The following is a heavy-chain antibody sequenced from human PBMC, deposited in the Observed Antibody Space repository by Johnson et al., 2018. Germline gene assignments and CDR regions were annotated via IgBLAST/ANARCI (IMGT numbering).Heavy chain of an antibody. CDR1: GFTFSSYW. CDR3: ASQGSRTPVRFLEWLQTPNYYYGMDV. CDR2: IKQDGSEK. D-gene: IGHD3-3*01. Sequence: VQLVQSGGGLVQPGGSLRLSCAASGFTFSSYWMSWVRQAPGKGLEWVANIKQDGSEKYYVDSVKGRFTISRDNAKNSLYLQMNSPRAEDTAVDYCASQGSRTPVRFLEWLQTPNYYYGMDVWGQGTTVTVSS. J-gene: IGHJ6*02. V-gene: IGHV3-7*01.